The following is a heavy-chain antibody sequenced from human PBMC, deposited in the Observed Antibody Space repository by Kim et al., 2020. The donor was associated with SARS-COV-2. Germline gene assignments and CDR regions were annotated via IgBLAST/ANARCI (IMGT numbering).Heavy chain of an antibody. J-gene: IGHJ5*02. V-gene: IGHV7-4-1*02. CDR1: GYTFTSYA. CDR2: INTNTGNP. Sequence: ASVKVSCKASGYTFTSYAMNWVRQAPGQGLEWMGWINTNTGNPTYAQGFTGRFVFSLDTSVSTAYLQISSLKAEDTAVYYCARPETAHRQVWFDPWGQGTLVTVSS. D-gene: IGHD3-10*01. CDR3: ARPETAHRQVWFDP.